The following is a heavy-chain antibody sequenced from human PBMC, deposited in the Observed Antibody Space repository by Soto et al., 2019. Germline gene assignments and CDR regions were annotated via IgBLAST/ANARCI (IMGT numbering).Heavy chain of an antibody. CDR2: IVVGSGNT. CDR3: AAVYCSSTSCYSWFDP. Sequence: GASVKVSCKASGFTFTSSAVQWVRQARGQRLEWIGWIVVGSGNTNYAQKFQERVTITRDMSTSTAYMELSSLRSEDTAVYYCAAVYCSSTSCYSWFDPWGQGTLVTVSS. D-gene: IGHD2-2*01. CDR1: GFTFTSSA. V-gene: IGHV1-58*01. J-gene: IGHJ5*02.